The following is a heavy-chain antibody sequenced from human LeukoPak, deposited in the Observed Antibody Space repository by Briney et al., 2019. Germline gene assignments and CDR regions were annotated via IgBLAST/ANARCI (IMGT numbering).Heavy chain of an antibody. D-gene: IGHD6-19*01. V-gene: IGHV3-30-3*01. Sequence: GMSLRLSCAASGFTFSSYAMHWVRQAPGKGLEWVAVISYDGSNKYYADSVKGRFTISRDNSKNTLYLQMNSLRAEDTAVYYCARVAVAGTPEFDYWGQGTLVTVSS. CDR1: GFTFSSYA. J-gene: IGHJ4*02. CDR2: ISYDGSNK. CDR3: ARVAVAGTPEFDY.